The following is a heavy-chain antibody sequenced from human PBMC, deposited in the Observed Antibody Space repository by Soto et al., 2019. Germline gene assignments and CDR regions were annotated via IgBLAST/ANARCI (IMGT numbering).Heavy chain of an antibody. CDR3: ARVRRISYSSSWLHYYYGLDV. V-gene: IGHV4-59*01. CDR1: GGSISSYY. D-gene: IGHD6-13*01. Sequence: PSETLSLTCTVSGGSISSYYWSWIRQPPGKGLEWIGYIYYSGSTNYNPPLKSRVTISVDTSKTQFSLKLNSVTAADTAVYYCARVRRISYSSSWLHYYYGLDVWGQGTTVTVSS. CDR2: IYYSGST. J-gene: IGHJ6*02.